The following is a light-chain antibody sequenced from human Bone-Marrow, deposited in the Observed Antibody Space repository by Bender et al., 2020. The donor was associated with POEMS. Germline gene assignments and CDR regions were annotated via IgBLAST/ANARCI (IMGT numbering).Light chain of an antibody. V-gene: IGLV2-8*01. CDR2: EVR. Sequence: QSALTQPPSASGSPGQSVTISCTGTGGDIGGYKYGSWYQHHPGKAPTLIIYEVRRRPSGVPDRSSGSKSGNTASLTISGLQTEDEADYYCSSFTSSYTLLFGGGTKVTVL. CDR3: SSFTSSYTLL. J-gene: IGLJ3*02. CDR1: GGDIGGYKY.